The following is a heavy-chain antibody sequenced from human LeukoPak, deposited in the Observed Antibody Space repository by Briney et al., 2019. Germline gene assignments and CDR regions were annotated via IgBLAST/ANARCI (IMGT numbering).Heavy chain of an antibody. Sequence: GGSLRLSCAASGFTFSSYNMHWVRQAPGKGLEWVSYISSSSSTIYYADSVKGRFTISRDTAKNSLYLQMNSLRAEDTAVYYCARYYYDSSGYYHPLYYYYMDVWGKGTTVTVSS. CDR3: ARYYYDSSGYYHPLYYYYMDV. J-gene: IGHJ6*03. V-gene: IGHV3-48*01. D-gene: IGHD3-22*01. CDR2: ISSSSSTI. CDR1: GFTFSSYN.